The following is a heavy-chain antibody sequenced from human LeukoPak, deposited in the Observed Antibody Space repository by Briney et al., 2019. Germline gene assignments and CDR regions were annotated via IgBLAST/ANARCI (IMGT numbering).Heavy chain of an antibody. CDR1: GGTFSSYA. J-gene: IGHJ4*02. CDR3: VRGFPSAVTPGIDF. V-gene: IGHV1-69*04. Sequence: SVKVSCKASGGTFSSYAISWVRQAPGQGLEWMGRIIPILGIANYAQKFQGRVTITADKSTSTAYMELSSLRSEDTAVYYCVRGFPSAVTPGIDFWGQGTLVTVSS. D-gene: IGHD4-17*01. CDR2: IIPILGIA.